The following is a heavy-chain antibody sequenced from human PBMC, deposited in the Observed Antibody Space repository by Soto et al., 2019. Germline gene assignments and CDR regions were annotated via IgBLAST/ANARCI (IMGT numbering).Heavy chain of an antibody. CDR2: IYYIGAY. V-gene: IGHV4-59*02. CDR1: GASVTSYY. Sequence: SETLSLTCSVSGASVTSYYWSWVRQPPGKGLEWIGYIYYIGAYNYNPSLKSRVTISVDTSKNQFSLKLTSVTAADTAVYYCARTPETRDWLDPWGQGTLVTVSS. CDR3: ARTPETRDWLDP. J-gene: IGHJ5*02. D-gene: IGHD1-7*01.